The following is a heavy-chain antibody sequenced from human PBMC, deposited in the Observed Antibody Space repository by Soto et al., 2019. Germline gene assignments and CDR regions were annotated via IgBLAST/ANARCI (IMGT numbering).Heavy chain of an antibody. CDR1: GGSFSGYY. V-gene: IGHV4-34*01. D-gene: IGHD2-2*01. J-gene: IGHJ4*02. CDR3: ARLILGYCSSTSCPYYFEY. CDR2: VNHSGST. Sequence: PSETLSLTCAVYGGSFSGYYWSWIRQPPGKGLEWIGEVNHSGSTNYNPSLKSRVTISVDTSKNQFSLKLSSVTAADTAVYYCARLILGYCSSTSCPYYFEYWGQGTLVTVSS.